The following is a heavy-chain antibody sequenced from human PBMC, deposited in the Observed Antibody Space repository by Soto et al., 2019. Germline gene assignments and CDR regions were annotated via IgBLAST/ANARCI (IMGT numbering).Heavy chain of an antibody. CDR1: GYTFTSYD. CDR2: INAGNGNT. Sequence: ASVKVSCKASGYTFTSYDMHWVRQAPGQRLEWMGWINAGNGNTKYSQKFQGRVTITRDTSASTAYMELSSLRADDTAVYYCAKDPNGDFLGAFDSWGQGTLVTVSS. V-gene: IGHV1-3*01. CDR3: AKDPNGDFLGAFDS. D-gene: IGHD4-17*01. J-gene: IGHJ4*02.